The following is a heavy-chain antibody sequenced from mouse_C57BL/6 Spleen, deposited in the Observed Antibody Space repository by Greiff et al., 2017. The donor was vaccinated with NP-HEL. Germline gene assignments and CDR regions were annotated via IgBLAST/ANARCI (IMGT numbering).Heavy chain of an antibody. D-gene: IGHD2-1*01. J-gene: IGHJ4*01. CDR2: IDPSDSYT. V-gene: IGHV1-69*01. Sequence: QVQLQQPGAELVMPGASVKLSCKASGYTFTSYWMHWVKQRPGQGLEWIGEIDPSDSYTNYNQKFKGKSTLTVDKSSSTAYMQLSSLTSADSAVYYCARKNYGNWGNAMDYWGQGTSVTVSS. CDR1: GYTFTSYW. CDR3: ARKNYGNWGNAMDY.